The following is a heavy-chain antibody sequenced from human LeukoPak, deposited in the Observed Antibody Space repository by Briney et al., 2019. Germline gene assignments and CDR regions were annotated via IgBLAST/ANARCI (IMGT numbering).Heavy chain of an antibody. J-gene: IGHJ4*02. V-gene: IGHV3-30*02. CDR2: IRYAGNNK. D-gene: IGHD4-23*01. CDR1: GFPFSDYV. Sequence: GGSLRLSCAASGFPFSDYVMHWVRQAPGKGLEWVSVIRYAGNNKYYADSVKGRFTISRDNSKNTLYLQMNSLRAEDTAVYYCAKGGQNYGGNSGYWGQGTLVTVSS. CDR3: AKGGQNYGGNSGY.